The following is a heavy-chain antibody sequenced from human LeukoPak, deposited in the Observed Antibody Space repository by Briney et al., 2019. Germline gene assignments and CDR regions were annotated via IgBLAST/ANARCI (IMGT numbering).Heavy chain of an antibody. Sequence: GGSLRLSCAASGFTLGAFAMHWVRQAPGKGLEWVSLIDKDGRSTYYADSVKGRFTISRDNSKNSLYLQMNSLRTEDTALYYCATWAFYHSLDVWGQGTTVTVSS. V-gene: IGHV3-43*02. CDR2: IDKDGRST. CDR3: ATWAFYHSLDV. D-gene: IGHD1-26*01. J-gene: IGHJ6*02. CDR1: GFTLGAFA.